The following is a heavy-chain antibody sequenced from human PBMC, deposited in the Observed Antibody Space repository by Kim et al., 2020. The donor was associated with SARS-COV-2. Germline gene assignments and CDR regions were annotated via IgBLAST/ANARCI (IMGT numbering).Heavy chain of an antibody. Sequence: KSRVTISVDTSKNQFSLKLSSVTAADTAVYYCASISGSLSPHYYYYGMDVWGQGTTVTVSS. CDR3: ASISGSLSPHYYYYGMDV. J-gene: IGHJ6*02. V-gene: IGHV4-34*01. D-gene: IGHD1-26*01.